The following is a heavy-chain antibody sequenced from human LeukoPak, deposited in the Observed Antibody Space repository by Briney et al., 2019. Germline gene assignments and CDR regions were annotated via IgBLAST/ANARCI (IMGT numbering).Heavy chain of an antibody. CDR2: IDPSDSYT. CDR3: ARRDYYYYAMDV. CDR1: GYRFPTYL. Sequence: GEYLKISFKGSGYRFPTYLIGWVRQMPGKGLEWMGTIDPSDSYTNFSPSFQGHVTISADKSISTAYLQWSSLKASDTAMYYCARRDYYYYAMDVWGQGTTVTVSS. V-gene: IGHV5-10-1*01. J-gene: IGHJ6*02.